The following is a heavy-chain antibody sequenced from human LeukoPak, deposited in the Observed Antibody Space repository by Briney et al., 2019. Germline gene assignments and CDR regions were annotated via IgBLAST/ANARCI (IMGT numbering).Heavy chain of an antibody. Sequence: SVKVSCKASGNSISNYAVSWVRQAPGQGFEWMGGIIPIFGTADYAQKFQGRVTITADQSTSTTYMALSSLKSEDTATYYCTTRACHAGGCSSSFYYYYGLHFWGQGTTVSASS. CDR2: IIPIFGTA. D-gene: IGHD3-16*01. CDR3: TTRACHAGGCSSSFYYYYGLHF. J-gene: IGHJ6*02. CDR1: GNSISNYA. V-gene: IGHV1-69*13.